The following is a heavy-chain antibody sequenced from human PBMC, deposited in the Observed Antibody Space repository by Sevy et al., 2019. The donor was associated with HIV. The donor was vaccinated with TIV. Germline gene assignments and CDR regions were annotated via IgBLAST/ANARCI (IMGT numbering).Heavy chain of an antibody. D-gene: IGHD1-1*01. Sequence: SETLSLTCTVSGGSISSGSYYWSWIRQPAGKGLEWIGRIYTSGSTNYNPSLKSRVTISVDTSKNQFSLKLSPVTAADTAVYYCARLNWAYYYYYMDVWGKGTTVTVSS. J-gene: IGHJ6*03. CDR2: IYTSGST. V-gene: IGHV4-61*02. CDR1: GGSISSGSYY. CDR3: ARLNWAYYYYYMDV.